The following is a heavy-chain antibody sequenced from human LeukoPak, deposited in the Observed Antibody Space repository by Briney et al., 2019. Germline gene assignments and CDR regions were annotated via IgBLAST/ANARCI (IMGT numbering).Heavy chain of an antibody. D-gene: IGHD2/OR15-2a*01. CDR3: ARVGADGPGFLFDY. CDR2: INHSGST. J-gene: IGHJ4*02. CDR1: GGSFSGYY. Sequence: SETLSLTCAVYGGSFSGYYWSWIRQPPGKGLEWIGEINHSGSTNYNPSLKSRVTISVDTSKNQFSLKLSSVTAADTAVYYCARVGADGPGFLFDYWGQGTLVTVSS. V-gene: IGHV4-34*01.